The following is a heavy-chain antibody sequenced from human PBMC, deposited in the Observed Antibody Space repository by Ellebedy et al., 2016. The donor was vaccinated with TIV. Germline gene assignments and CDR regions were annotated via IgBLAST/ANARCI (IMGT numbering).Heavy chain of an antibody. V-gene: IGHV1-18*01. J-gene: IGHJ3*02. Sequence: AASVNVSCKASVYTFTSYGISWVRQAPGQGLEGMGWISAYNGNTNYAQKLQGRVTMTTDTSTSTAYMELRSLRSDDTAVYYCARVSRYGITMVRGVIPSDIWGQGTMVTVSS. D-gene: IGHD3-10*01. CDR3: ARVSRYGITMVRGVIPSDI. CDR1: VYTFTSYG. CDR2: ISAYNGNT.